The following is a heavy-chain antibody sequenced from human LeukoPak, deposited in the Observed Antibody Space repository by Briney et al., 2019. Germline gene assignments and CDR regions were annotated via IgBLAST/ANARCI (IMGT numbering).Heavy chain of an antibody. CDR2: INNDGSST. CDR3: AKDSEARSISWYSHFDL. V-gene: IGHV3-74*03. D-gene: IGHD6-13*01. J-gene: IGHJ2*01. Sequence: GGSLRLSCAASGFTFSNYWMDWVRQAPGKGLVWVSRINNDGSSTTYADSVKGRLTISRDNAKNTLYLQMNSLRAEDTAVYYCAKDSEARSISWYSHFDLWGRGTLVTVSS. CDR1: GFTFSNYW.